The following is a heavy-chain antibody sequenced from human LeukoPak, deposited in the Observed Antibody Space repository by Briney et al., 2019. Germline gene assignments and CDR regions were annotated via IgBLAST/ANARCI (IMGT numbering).Heavy chain of an antibody. CDR3: AKDRPRGLVSSWYRAPTWGFDI. J-gene: IGHJ3*02. V-gene: IGHV3-23*01. CDR2: ISGSGGST. CDR1: GFTFSSYA. Sequence: SGGSLRLSCAASGFTFSSYAMSWVRQAPGKGLEWVSAISGSGGSTYYADSVKGRFTISRDNSKNTLYLQMNSLRAEDTAVYYCAKDRPRGLVSSWYRAPTWGFDIWGQGTMVTVSS. D-gene: IGHD6-13*01.